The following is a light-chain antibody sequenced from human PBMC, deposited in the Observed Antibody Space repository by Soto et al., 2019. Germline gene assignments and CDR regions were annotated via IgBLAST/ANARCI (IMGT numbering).Light chain of an antibody. V-gene: IGKV3-15*01. CDR1: QSVSSN. Sequence: EIVMTQSPATLSVSPGERATLSCRASQSVSSNLAWYQQKPGQAPRLLIYGASTRATGIPARFSGSGSGTDFTLTISSLEPEDFAVYYCQHRINWPLTFGGGTKVDIK. J-gene: IGKJ4*01. CDR3: QHRINWPLT. CDR2: GAS.